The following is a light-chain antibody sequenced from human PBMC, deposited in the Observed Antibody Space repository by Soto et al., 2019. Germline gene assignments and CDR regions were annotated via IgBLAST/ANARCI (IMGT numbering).Light chain of an antibody. Sequence: DTQMTQSPSSLSASVGDRVTITCQASQDISKYLNWYQHKPGKAPTLLIYAASNLETGVPSRFSGSGSSLDFTFTSSSLQTEDIATDYWQHYDNIPYSFGQGTELEIK. J-gene: IGKJ2*03. CDR3: QHYDNIPYS. CDR2: AAS. V-gene: IGKV1-33*01. CDR1: QDISKY.